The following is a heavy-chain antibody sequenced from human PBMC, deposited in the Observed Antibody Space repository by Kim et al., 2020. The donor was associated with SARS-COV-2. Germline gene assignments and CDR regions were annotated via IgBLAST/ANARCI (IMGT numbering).Heavy chain of an antibody. J-gene: IGHJ6*03. D-gene: IGHD3-3*01. CDR3: ARGYDFWSGYYSHYYYYYMDV. CDR1: GFTFSSYS. V-gene: IGHV3-21*01. Sequence: GGSLRLSCAASGFTFSSYSMNWVRQAPGKGLEWVSSISSSSSYIYYADSVKGRFTISRDNAKNSLYLQMNSLRAEDTAVYYCARGYDFWSGYYSHYYYYYMDVWGKGTTVTVSS. CDR2: ISSSSSYI.